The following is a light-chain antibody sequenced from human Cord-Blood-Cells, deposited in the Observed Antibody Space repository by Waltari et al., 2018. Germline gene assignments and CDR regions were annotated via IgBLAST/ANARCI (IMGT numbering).Light chain of an antibody. Sequence: SSELTQDPAVSVALGQTVRITCQGDSLRSYYASWYQQKPGQAPGLVIYGKNNRPSGIPDRFSGSSSGNTASLTITGAQTEDEADYYCNSRDISGNHLVFGGGTKLTVL. V-gene: IGLV3-19*01. CDR2: GKN. CDR1: SLRSYY. J-gene: IGLJ2*01. CDR3: NSRDISGNHLV.